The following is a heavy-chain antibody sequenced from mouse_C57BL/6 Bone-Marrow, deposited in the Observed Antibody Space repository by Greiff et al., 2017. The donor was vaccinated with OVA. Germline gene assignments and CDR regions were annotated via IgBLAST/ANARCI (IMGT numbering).Heavy chain of an antibody. CDR3: ARSDYYGYWYFDV. J-gene: IGHJ1*03. Sequence: QVQLKQSGAELVRPGTSVKMSCKASGYTFTNYWIGWAKQRPGHGLEWIGDIYPGGGYTNYNEKFKGKATLTADKSSSTAYMQFSSLTSEDSAIYYCARSDYYGYWYFDVWGTGTTVTVSS. V-gene: IGHV1-63*01. CDR1: GYTFTNYW. D-gene: IGHD1-1*01. CDR2: IYPGGGYT.